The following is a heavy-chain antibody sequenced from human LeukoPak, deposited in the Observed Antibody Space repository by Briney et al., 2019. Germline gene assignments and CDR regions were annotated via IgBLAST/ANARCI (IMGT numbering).Heavy chain of an antibody. V-gene: IGHV3-9*01. J-gene: IGHJ4*02. CDR2: NSWNSGSI. D-gene: IGHD4-11*01. CDR1: GFTFSDNA. Sequence: GGSLRLSCAASGFTFSDNARQWVRHAPGRGLEWVLGNSWNSGSIGYADSVKGRFTISRDNAKNSLYLQMNSLRAEDTALYYCAKDFLTTPYYFDYWGQGTLVTVSS. CDR3: AKDFLTTPYYFDY.